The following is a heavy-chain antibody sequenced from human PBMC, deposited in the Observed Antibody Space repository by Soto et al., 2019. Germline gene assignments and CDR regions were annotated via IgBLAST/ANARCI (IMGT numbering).Heavy chain of an antibody. CDR1: GFTLGSYS. CDR2: ISSSGTTI. J-gene: IGHJ4*02. V-gene: IGHV3-48*01. CDR3: ARVNARYEPLGGFDY. D-gene: IGHD5-12*01. Sequence: GGSLRLSCAASGFTLGSYSMDWVRQAPEKGLEWVSYISSSGTTIYYADSVKGRFTISRDNAKNSLYLQMNSLRAEDTAVYYCARVNARYEPLGGFDYWGQGTLVTVSS.